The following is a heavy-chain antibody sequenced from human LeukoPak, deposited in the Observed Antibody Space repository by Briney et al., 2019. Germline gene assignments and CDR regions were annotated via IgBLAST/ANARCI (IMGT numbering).Heavy chain of an antibody. V-gene: IGHV3-48*01. CDR2: ISSSSSII. Sequence: GGSLRLSCAASGVTFSSYSMNWVRQAPGKGLEWVSYISSSSSIIYYADSVKGRFTISRDNAKNSLYLQMNSLRAEDTAVYYCARAPSGSPDYWGQGTLVTVSS. CDR3: ARAPSGSPDY. D-gene: IGHD1-26*01. CDR1: GVTFSSYS. J-gene: IGHJ4*02.